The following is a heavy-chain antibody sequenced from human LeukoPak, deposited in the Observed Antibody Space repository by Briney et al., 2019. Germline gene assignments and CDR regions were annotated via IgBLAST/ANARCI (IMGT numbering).Heavy chain of an antibody. D-gene: IGHD1-26*01. CDR1: GFTFDDYA. CDR3: AKGVGATPVDAFDI. CDR2: ISWNSGSI. J-gene: IGHJ3*02. V-gene: IGHV3-9*03. Sequence: GGSLRLSCAASGFTFDDYAMHWVRQAPGKGLEWVSGISWNSGSIGYADSVKGRFTISRDNAKNSLYLQMNSLRAEDMALYYCAKGVGATPVDAFDIWGQGTMVTVSS.